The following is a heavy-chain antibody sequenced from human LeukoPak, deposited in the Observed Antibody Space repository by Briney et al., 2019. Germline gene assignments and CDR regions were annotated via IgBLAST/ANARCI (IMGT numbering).Heavy chain of an antibody. CDR2: ISSSGSTI. CDR1: GFTFSNYE. Sequence: GSLRLSCAASGFTFSNYEMNWVRQAPGKGLEWVSYISSSGSTIYYADSVKGRFTISRDNAKNSLYLQMNSLRAEDTAVYYCARVRAMIVDYWGQGTLVTVSS. D-gene: IGHD3-22*01. CDR3: ARVRAMIVDY. V-gene: IGHV3-48*03. J-gene: IGHJ4*02.